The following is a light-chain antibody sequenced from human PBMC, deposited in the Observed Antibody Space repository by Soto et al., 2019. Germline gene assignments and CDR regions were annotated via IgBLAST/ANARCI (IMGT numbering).Light chain of an antibody. Sequence: EVVLTQSPATLSLSPGERATLSCKASQSVDTSLAWYQQKPGQAPRLLIFDVSSRAAGLPARFSGSGSGTNFTLTISSLEPEDFAVYYCQQRRNWPRTFGQGTKLEIK. CDR2: DVS. CDR1: QSVDTS. CDR3: QQRRNWPRT. J-gene: IGKJ2*01. V-gene: IGKV3-11*01.